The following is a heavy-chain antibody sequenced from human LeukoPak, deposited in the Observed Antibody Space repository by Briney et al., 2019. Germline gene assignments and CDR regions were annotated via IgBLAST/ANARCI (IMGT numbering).Heavy chain of an antibody. V-gene: IGHV3-30*02. D-gene: IGHD3-10*01. J-gene: IGHJ4*02. CDR2: IRYDGSNK. Sequence: GGSLRLSCAASGFTFSSYGMHWVRQAPGKGLEWVAFIRYDGSNKYYADSVKGRFTISRDNSKNTPYLQMNSLRAEDTAVYYCARVGRSGGVFDSWGQGTLVTVSS. CDR3: ARVGRSGGVFDS. CDR1: GFTFSSYG.